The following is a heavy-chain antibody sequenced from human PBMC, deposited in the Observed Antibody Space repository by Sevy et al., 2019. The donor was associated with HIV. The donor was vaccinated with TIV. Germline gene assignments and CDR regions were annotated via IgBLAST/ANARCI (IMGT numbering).Heavy chain of an antibody. Sequence: ASVKVSCKASGYTFTSYAMNCVRQAPGQGLEWMGWINTNTGNPTYAQGFTGRFVFSLDTSVSTAYLQISSLKAEDTAVYYCARGDDILTGRRRRVLYWFDPWGQGTLVTVSS. CDR2: INTNTGNP. J-gene: IGHJ5*02. CDR3: ARGDDILTGRRRRVLYWFDP. V-gene: IGHV7-4-1*02. CDR1: GYTFTSYA. D-gene: IGHD3-9*01.